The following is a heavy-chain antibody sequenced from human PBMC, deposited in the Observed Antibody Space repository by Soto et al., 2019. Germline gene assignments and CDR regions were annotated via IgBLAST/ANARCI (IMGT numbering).Heavy chain of an antibody. Sequence: QVQLVQSGAEVKKPGASVKVSCKASGYTFTSYAMHWVRQAPGQRREWMGWINAGNGNTKYSQKFQGRVTITRDTSSSTAYMELSSLRSEDTAVYYCARDSSSGLNLFRYFDYWGQGTLVTVSS. J-gene: IGHJ4*02. CDR1: GYTFTSYA. D-gene: IGHD6-19*01. V-gene: IGHV1-3*01. CDR3: ARDSSSGLNLFRYFDY. CDR2: INAGNGNT.